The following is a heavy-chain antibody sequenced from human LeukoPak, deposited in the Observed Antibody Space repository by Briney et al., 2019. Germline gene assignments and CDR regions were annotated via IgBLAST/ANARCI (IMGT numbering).Heavy chain of an antibody. V-gene: IGHV3-21*01. CDR3: ARDPNYDSSGYLTD. J-gene: IGHJ4*02. CDR1: GFTFSSYS. CDR2: ISSSSSYI. Sequence: GGSLRLSCAASGFTFSSYSTNWVRQAPGKGLEWVSSISSSSSYIYYADSVKGRFTISRDNAKNSLYLQMNSLRAEDTAVYYCARDPNYDSSGYLTDWGQGTLVTVSS. D-gene: IGHD3-22*01.